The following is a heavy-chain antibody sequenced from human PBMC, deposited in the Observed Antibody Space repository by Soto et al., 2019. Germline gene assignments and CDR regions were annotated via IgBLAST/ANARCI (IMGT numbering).Heavy chain of an antibody. CDR2: ITWNGVAM. V-gene: IGHV3-9*01. CDR1: GFGFRDFA. CDR3: ANSFVTTHHLYQYMDV. J-gene: IGHJ6*03. Sequence: EVQLVESGGNLVQPGRSLRLSCAASGFGFRDFAFQWVRQTPGKGLEWVSGITWNGVAMGYADSVKGRFTISRDDAKNSPYLQMNSLRPEDTALYYCANSFVTTHHLYQYMDVSGKGTSVTVS. D-gene: IGHD1-1*01.